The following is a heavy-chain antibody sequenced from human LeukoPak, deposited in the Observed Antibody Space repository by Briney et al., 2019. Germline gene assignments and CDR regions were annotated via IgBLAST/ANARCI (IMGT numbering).Heavy chain of an antibody. D-gene: IGHD3-10*01. V-gene: IGHV4-34*01. CDR1: GGSFSDYY. Sequence: PAETLSLTCAVYGGSFSDYYWSWIRQPPGKGLEWIGEINHSGNTHYNPSLKSQVTISVDTSKKQVSLKLRSVTAADTAVYFCAKGSGTWGAFDIWGQGTMVTVSS. CDR3: AKGSGTWGAFDI. J-gene: IGHJ3*02. CDR2: INHSGNT.